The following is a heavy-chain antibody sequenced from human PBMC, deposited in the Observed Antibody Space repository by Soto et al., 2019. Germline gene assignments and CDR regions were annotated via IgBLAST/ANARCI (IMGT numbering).Heavy chain of an antibody. CDR1: GDSISSGGYY. CDR3: ASTYYTGDSGPYDY. Sequence: QVQLQESGPGLVKPSQTLSLTCTVSGDSISSGGYYWSWIRQHPGKGLEWIGYIYYRGTTYYNPSLESRVSISADTSENQFSLKVKSVTVADTAVYYCASTYYTGDSGPYDYWGQGTLVTVSS. J-gene: IGHJ4*02. D-gene: IGHD1-26*01. V-gene: IGHV4-31*03. CDR2: IYYRGTT.